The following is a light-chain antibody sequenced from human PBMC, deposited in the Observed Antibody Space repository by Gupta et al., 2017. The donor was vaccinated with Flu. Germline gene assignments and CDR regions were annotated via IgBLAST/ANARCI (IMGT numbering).Light chain of an antibody. CDR3: QQYDDCPS. CDR2: DAS. Sequence: SPATLSVTPGETTTRACSASHSVSSIAACYQQKPGQAPMLLIYDASPRATGIPARFSASGSGTEFTLTISSLQSDDFALYYCQQYDDCPSFGGGTTVGIK. J-gene: IGKJ4*01. CDR1: HSVSSI. V-gene: IGKV3-15*01.